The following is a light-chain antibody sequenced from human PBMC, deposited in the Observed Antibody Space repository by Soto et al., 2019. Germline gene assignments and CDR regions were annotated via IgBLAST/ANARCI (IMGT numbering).Light chain of an antibody. CDR3: QQYSTYPWT. Sequence: DIQMTQSPSTLSASVGDRVTITCRVSQTISTLLVWYQQRPGKAPNLLIYKASSLESGVPSRFSGSGSGTEFTLTISSLQPDDFATYFCQQYSTYPWTFGQGTKVEVK. J-gene: IGKJ1*01. CDR2: KAS. CDR1: QTISTL. V-gene: IGKV1-5*03.